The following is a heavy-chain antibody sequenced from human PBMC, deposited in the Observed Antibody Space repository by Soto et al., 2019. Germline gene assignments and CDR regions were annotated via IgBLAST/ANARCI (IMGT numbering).Heavy chain of an antibody. D-gene: IGHD3-16*01. V-gene: IGHV4-4*02. J-gene: IGHJ3*01. CDR3: ARKPDVATAKVGGGYVFDV. CDR1: SGSIFTTNW. CDR2: IYHSGSP. Sequence: QVQLQESGPGLVKPSGTLSLTCAASSGSIFTTNWWSWVRQSPGRGLQWIGDIYHSGSPKYNPSLKRRVSISIDKSKDRFFLNLNSVTAADTAVYYWARKPDVATAKVGGGYVFDVWGQGTMVTVSS.